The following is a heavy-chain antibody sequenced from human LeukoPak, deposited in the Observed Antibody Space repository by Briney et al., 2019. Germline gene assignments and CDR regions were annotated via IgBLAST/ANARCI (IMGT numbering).Heavy chain of an antibody. CDR2: INPYSGGT. CDR3: AKEIYFYDSSGYLGD. Sequence: GASVKVSCTASGYSFTGYYMHWVRQAPGQGLEWMGWINPYSGGTNYAQKFQGRVTMTRDTSISTAYMELTRLRSDDTAVYYCAKEIYFYDSSGYLGDWGQGTLVTVSS. CDR1: GYSFTGYY. V-gene: IGHV1-2*02. D-gene: IGHD3-22*01. J-gene: IGHJ4*02.